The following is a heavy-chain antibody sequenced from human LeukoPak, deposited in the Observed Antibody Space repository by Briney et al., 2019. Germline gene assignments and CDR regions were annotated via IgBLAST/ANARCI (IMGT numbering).Heavy chain of an antibody. V-gene: IGHV1-2*02. Sequence: ASVKVSCKASGYTFTGYYMHWVRQAPGQGLEWMGWVNGNSGDTKYAQMFQDRVTMTRDTSITTAYMELRRLESDDSARYYCAKSLVTVPEPDSWGQGTLVTVSS. D-gene: IGHD2-21*02. CDR1: GYTFTGYY. CDR2: VNGNSGDT. CDR3: AKSLVTVPEPDS. J-gene: IGHJ4*02.